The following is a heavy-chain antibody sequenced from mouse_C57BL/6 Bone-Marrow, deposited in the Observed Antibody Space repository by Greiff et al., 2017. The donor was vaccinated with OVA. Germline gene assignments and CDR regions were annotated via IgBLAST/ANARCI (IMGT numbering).Heavy chain of an antibody. CDR3: AIPSYYCSSCIDC. J-gene: IGHJ2*01. CDR2: ISSGGSYT. CDR1: GFTFSSYG. D-gene: IGHD1-1*01. V-gene: IGHV5-6*01. Sequence: EVKLMESGGDLVKPGGSLKLSCAASGFTFSSYGMSWVRQTPDKRLEWVATISSGGSYTYYPDSVKGRFTISRDNAKNTLYLQMSSLKSEDTAMYYCAIPSYYCSSCIDCWCQGTTLTVSS.